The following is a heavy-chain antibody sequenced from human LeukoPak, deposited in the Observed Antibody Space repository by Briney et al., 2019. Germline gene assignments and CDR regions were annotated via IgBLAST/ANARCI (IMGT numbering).Heavy chain of an antibody. Sequence: ASVKVSCKASGYTFTGHYMHWVRQAPGQGLEWMGWIKPDTGATYYAQNFQGRFTTTTDTSISTVYMELSSLRSDDTAVYYCARDNNWGPDYWGQGTLVTVSS. V-gene: IGHV1-2*02. CDR2: IKPDTGAT. D-gene: IGHD7-27*01. CDR1: GYTFTGHY. J-gene: IGHJ4*02. CDR3: ARDNNWGPDY.